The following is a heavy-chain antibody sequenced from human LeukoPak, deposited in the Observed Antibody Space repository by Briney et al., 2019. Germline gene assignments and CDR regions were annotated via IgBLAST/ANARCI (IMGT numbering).Heavy chain of an antibody. D-gene: IGHD6-19*01. CDR1: GGSISTYY. CDR3: ARALAGTRDVFDI. V-gene: IGHV4-59*12. Sequence: SETLSLTCSISGGSISTYYWNWIRQSPGKGLEWIAYMYYSGISKYNPSLESRATMSVDTSKSHFSLRLSSVTAADTAVYYCARALAGTRDVFDIWDQGTLVTVSS. J-gene: IGHJ3*02. CDR2: MYYSGIS.